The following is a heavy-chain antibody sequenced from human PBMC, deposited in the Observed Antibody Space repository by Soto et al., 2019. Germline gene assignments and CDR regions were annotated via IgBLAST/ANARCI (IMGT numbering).Heavy chain of an antibody. D-gene: IGHD6-19*01. CDR1: GFTVSSKY. CDR2: IYGGGTT. V-gene: IGHV3-53*01. CDR3: VQTTGWPGFDF. J-gene: IGHJ4*02. Sequence: EVQLVESGGGLIQPGGSLRLSCAASGFTVSSKYMTWVRQAPGKGLEWVSVIYGGGTTYYADSVKGRFTISRDNSKNTLYLQVNSLRAEDTAVYYCVQTTGWPGFDFWGQGTLVTVPS.